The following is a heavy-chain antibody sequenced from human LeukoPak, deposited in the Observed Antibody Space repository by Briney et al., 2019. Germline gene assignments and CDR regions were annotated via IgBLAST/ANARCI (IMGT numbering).Heavy chain of an antibody. V-gene: IGHV3-23*01. CDR3: AKEFDSSGYCGY. CDR2: ISGSGGST. D-gene: IGHD3-22*01. CDR1: GFTFSDYY. J-gene: IGHJ4*02. Sequence: PGGSLRLSCAASGFTFSDYYMSWIRQAPGKGLEWVSAISGSGGSTYYADSVKSRFTISRDNSKNTLYLQMNSLRAEDTAVYYCAKEFDSSGYCGYWGQGTLVTVSS.